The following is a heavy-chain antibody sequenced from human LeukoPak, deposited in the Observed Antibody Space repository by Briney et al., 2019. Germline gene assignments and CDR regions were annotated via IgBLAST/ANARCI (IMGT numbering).Heavy chain of an antibody. CDR2: IYYSGSA. CDR1: GGSLSGYY. J-gene: IGHJ4*02. Sequence: PSETLSLTCAVSGGSLSGYYWGWIRQPPGKGLEWIGYIYYSGSADYNPSLKSRVTISVDTSKNQFSLKLRSVTAADTDVYYCARDKVPGHNWGQGGLVSVSS. D-gene: IGHD7-27*01. CDR3: ARDKVPGHN. V-gene: IGHV4-59*01.